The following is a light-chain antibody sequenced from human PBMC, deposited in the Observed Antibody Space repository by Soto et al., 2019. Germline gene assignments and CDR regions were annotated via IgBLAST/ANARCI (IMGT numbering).Light chain of an antibody. Sequence: QSVLTQPASVSGSPGQSITISCTGTSSDVGGYNYVSWYQHHPGKAPKLMIFDVSNRPSGVSNRFSGSKSGNTASLTISGLQPEDEADYYCSSHAGSKRVFGTGTKVTVL. J-gene: IGLJ1*01. CDR2: DVS. CDR3: SSHAGSKRV. CDR1: SSDVGGYNY. V-gene: IGLV2-14*03.